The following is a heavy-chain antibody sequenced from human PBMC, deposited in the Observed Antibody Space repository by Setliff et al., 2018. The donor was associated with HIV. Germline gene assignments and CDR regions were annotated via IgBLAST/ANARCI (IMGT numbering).Heavy chain of an antibody. D-gene: IGHD3-22*01. V-gene: IGHV4-39*01. CDR1: GGSISSSSYY. J-gene: IGHJ4*02. CDR3: ASGYYDSSGYYSPLFDY. CDR2: IYYSGST. Sequence: SETLSLTCTVSGGSISSSSYYWGWLRQPPGKGLEWIGSIYYSGSTYYNPSLKSRVTISVDTSKNQFSLKLSSVTAADTAVYYCASGYYDSSGYYSPLFDYWGQGTLVTVSS.